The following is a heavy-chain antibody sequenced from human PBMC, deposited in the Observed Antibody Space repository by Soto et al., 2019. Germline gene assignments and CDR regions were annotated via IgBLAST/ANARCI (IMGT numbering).Heavy chain of an antibody. CDR1: GFTFSSYG. CDR3: VVVVAATLYGMDV. J-gene: IGHJ6*02. CDR2: ISYDGSNK. D-gene: IGHD2-15*01. Sequence: QVQLVESGGGVVQPGRSLRLSCAASGFTFSSYGMHWVRQAPGKGLEWVAVISYDGSNKYYADSVKGRFTISRDNSKNTLYLQMNSLRAEDTAVYYCVVVVAATLYGMDVWGQGTTVTVSS. V-gene: IGHV3-30*03.